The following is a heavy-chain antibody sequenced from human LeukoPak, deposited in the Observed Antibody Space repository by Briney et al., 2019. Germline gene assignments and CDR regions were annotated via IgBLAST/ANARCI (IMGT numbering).Heavy chain of an antibody. D-gene: IGHD3-22*01. Sequence: GASVKVSCKASGGTFSSYAISWVRQAPGQGLEWMGGIIPIYGKANYAQKFQGRVTNTADESSKTAYMEVSSLRSEDTAVYYCARESVEGYYDSSGYPYFDYWGQGTLVTVSS. CDR1: GGTFSSYA. CDR3: ARESVEGYYDSSGYPYFDY. V-gene: IGHV1-69*13. CDR2: IIPIYGKA. J-gene: IGHJ4*02.